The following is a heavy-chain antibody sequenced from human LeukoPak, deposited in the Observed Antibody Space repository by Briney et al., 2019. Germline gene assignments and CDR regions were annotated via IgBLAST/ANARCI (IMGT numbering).Heavy chain of an antibody. V-gene: IGHV1-18*01. CDR3: ARGVGNEGLTI. D-gene: IGHD1-26*01. CDR1: GYTFKSYA. J-gene: IGHJ3*02. Sequence: GASVKVSCKASGYTFKSYAITWVRQAPGQGLEWMGWIDPYSGNTNYAQKFQGRVTMTTETFTSTADMEMTSLRSDDAAVYYCARGVGNEGLTIWGQGTLVTVSS. CDR2: IDPYSGNT.